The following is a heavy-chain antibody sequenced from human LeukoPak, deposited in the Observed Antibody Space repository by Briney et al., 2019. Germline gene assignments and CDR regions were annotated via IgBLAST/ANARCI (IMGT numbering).Heavy chain of an antibody. CDR3: ATGPLFLKPYGLDV. J-gene: IGHJ6*04. Sequence: ASVKVSCKVSGDTLTALAIHWVRQAPQKGLEWMGGFDAEDGETIYAQKFQGRVTLTEDTSTDTAHMKLSSLRSEDTAVYFCATGPLFLKPYGLDVWGNGTTVTVSS. D-gene: IGHD2-21*01. V-gene: IGHV1-24*01. CDR2: FDAEDGET. CDR1: GDTLTALA.